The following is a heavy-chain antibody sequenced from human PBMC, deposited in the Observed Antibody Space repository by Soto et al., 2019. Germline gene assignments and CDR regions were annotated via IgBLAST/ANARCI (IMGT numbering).Heavy chain of an antibody. V-gene: IGHV4-30-4*01. CDR3: ARDRGVGATTDY. J-gene: IGHJ4*02. D-gene: IGHD1-26*01. CDR2: IYYSGST. Sequence: SETVSDPHTFCPDFNSSTDDNKSWFRLNPGKGLEWIGYIYYSGSTYYNPSLKSRVTISVDTSKNQFSLELTSVTAADTAVYYCARDRGVGATTDYWGQGTLVTVSS. CDR1: PDFNSSTDDN.